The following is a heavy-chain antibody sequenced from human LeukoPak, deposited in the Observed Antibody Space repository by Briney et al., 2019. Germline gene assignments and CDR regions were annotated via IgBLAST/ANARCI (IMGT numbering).Heavy chain of an antibody. V-gene: IGHV3-74*01. D-gene: IGHD7-27*01. CDR1: GFTFSSHL. Sequence: GGSLRLSCAASGFTFSSHLMHWVRQAPGKGLVWVSRISSDGTYTNYADSVKGRFTVSRDNSKNTLFLQMNSLRAEDTAVYYCAKDGGLWVSAHWGDSWGRGTLVTVSS. CDR3: AKDGGLWVSAHWGDS. CDR2: ISSDGTYT. J-gene: IGHJ4*02.